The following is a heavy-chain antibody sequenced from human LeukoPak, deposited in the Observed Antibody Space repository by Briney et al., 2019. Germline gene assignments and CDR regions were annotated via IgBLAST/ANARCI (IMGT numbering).Heavy chain of an antibody. Sequence: TGESLKISCKGSGYSFTSYWIGWVRQMPGKGLEWMGIISPGDSATRYSPSFHGQVTISADKSISTAYLQWSSLKASDTAMYYCARREGGSYFEVGAFDIWGQGTMVTVSS. CDR2: ISPGDSAT. D-gene: IGHD1-26*01. CDR1: GYSFTSYW. CDR3: ARREGGSYFEVGAFDI. J-gene: IGHJ3*02. V-gene: IGHV5-51*01.